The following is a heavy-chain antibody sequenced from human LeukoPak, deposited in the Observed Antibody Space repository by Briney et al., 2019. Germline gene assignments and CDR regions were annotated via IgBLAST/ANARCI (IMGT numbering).Heavy chain of an antibody. J-gene: IGHJ4*02. CDR2: IYTSGST. Sequence: PSETLSLTCAVYGGSFSGYYWSWIRQPAGKGLEWIGRIYTSGSTNYNPSLKSRVTMSVDTSKNQFSLKLSSVTAADTAVYYCARGMDSSGYYALDYWGQGTLVTVSS. CDR3: ARGMDSSGYYALDY. CDR1: GGSFSGYY. D-gene: IGHD3-22*01. V-gene: IGHV4-59*10.